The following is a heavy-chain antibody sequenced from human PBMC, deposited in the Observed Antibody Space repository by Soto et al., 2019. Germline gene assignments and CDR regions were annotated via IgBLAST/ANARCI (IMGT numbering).Heavy chain of an antibody. D-gene: IGHD1-26*01. J-gene: IGHJ4*02. CDR3: ARDDSGFSGSHYIDYFNY. CDR2: INPSGGST. Sequence: ASVKVSCKASGDTFTSYYMHWVRQAPGQGLEWMGIINPSGGSTSYAQKFQGRVTMTRDTSTSTVYMELSSLRSEDTAVYYCARDDSGFSGSHYIDYFNYWGQGALVTVSS. V-gene: IGHV1-46*01. CDR1: GDTFTSYY.